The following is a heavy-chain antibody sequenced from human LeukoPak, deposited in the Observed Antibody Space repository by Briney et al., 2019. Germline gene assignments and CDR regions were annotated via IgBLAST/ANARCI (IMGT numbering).Heavy chain of an antibody. CDR3: ARDLSYCSSTRCYAPYYFDY. Sequence: PSETLSLTCSVSDGSVGSYYWSWIRQPAGKGLEWIGRIYTSGSTNYNPSLRSRATISVDKYKSQFSLKLTSVTAADTAVYYCARDLSYCSSTRCYAPYYFDYWGQGTLVTVSS. CDR1: DGSVGSYY. J-gene: IGHJ4*02. V-gene: IGHV4-4*07. D-gene: IGHD2-2*01. CDR2: IYTSGST.